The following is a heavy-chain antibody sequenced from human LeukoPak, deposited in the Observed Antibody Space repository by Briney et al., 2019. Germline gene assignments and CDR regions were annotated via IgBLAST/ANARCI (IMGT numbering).Heavy chain of an antibody. CDR2: IYPKAGGT. J-gene: IGHJ5*02. V-gene: IGHV1-2*02. Sequence: PGASVTVSCKASGYTFTGYYLHWVRQAPGQGLEWMGWIYPKAGGTSYAQKFQGRVTMTRDTSIGTAYMELIGLRSDDTAVYYCAGPWDQVGFDPWGQGTLVSVSS. D-gene: IGHD1-26*01. CDR3: AGPWDQVGFDP. CDR1: GYTFTGYY.